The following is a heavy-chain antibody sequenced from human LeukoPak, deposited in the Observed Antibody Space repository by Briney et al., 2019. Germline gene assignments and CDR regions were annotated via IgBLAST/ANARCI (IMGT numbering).Heavy chain of an antibody. CDR1: RYTFTHQY. J-gene: IGHJ4*02. CDR2: NNPNSGAT. D-gene: IGHD6-13*01. Sequence: ASVNVSCKASRYTFTHQYIHGVRQAPGQGREGMGWNNPNSGATKYAQKFQRSVTMTRDTSIRTAYMELSRLRSDDTAVYYCAIDGSTWYYFDHWGQRPLVSVPS. V-gene: IGHV1-2*02. CDR3: AIDGSTWYYFDH.